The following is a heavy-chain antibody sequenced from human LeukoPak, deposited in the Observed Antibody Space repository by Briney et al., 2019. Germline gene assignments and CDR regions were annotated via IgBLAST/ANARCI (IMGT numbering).Heavy chain of an antibody. J-gene: IGHJ4*02. CDR1: GYSISSGYY. V-gene: IGHV4-38-2*01. CDR3: ANQQLWFDY. D-gene: IGHD5-18*01. CDR2: IYHSGST. Sequence: KPSETLSLTCAVSGYSISSGYYWGWIRQPPGKGLEWIGSIYHSGSTYYNPSLKSRVTISVDTSKNQFSLKLSSVTAADTAVYYCANQQLWFDYWGQGTLVAVSS.